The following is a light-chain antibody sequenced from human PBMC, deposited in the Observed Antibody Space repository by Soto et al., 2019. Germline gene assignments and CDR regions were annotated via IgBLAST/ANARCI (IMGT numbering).Light chain of an antibody. J-gene: IGKJ3*01. CDR2: GAS. Sequence: EIVMTQSPATLSVSPGERVTLSCRASQSVSSSLAWYQQKPGQAPRLLIYGASTRATGIPARFSGSGSGTEFTLTISSLLSEDFAVYYWQQYTTWPPFTFGPGTKVDIK. CDR1: QSVSSS. V-gene: IGKV3-15*01. CDR3: QQYTTWPPFT.